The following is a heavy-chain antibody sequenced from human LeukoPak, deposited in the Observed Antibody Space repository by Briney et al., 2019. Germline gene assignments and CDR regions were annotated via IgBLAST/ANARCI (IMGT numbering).Heavy chain of an antibody. V-gene: IGHV3-23*01. CDR1: GFTFSSYA. D-gene: IGHD6-6*01. CDR3: AKSGSSTTLPYYYMDV. J-gene: IGHJ6*03. Sequence: GGSLRLSCAASGFTFSSYAMSWVRQAPGKGLEWVSAISGSGGSTYYADSVKGRFTISRDNSKNTLYLQMNSLRAEDTAAYYCAKSGSSTTLPYYYMDVWGKGTTVTVSS. CDR2: ISGSGGST.